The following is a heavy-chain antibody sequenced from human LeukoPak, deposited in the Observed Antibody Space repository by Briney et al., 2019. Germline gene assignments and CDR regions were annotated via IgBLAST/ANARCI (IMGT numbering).Heavy chain of an antibody. CDR3: ARDAVLRNIAAAGYFDY. CDR2: ISSSGTG. CDR1: GFTFSDYF. Sequence: GGSLRLSCAASGFTFSDYFMSWIRQAPGKGLEWLSHISSSGTGYYTDSVKGRATISRDNAKNSLYLQMNSLRAEDAALYYCARDAVLRNIAAAGYFDYWGQGTLVTVSS. J-gene: IGHJ4*02. D-gene: IGHD6-13*01. V-gene: IGHV3-11*01.